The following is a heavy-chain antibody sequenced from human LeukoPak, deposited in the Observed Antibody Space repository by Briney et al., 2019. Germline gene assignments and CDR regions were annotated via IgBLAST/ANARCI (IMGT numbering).Heavy chain of an antibody. CDR3: AREFSVTYSGYDRQYYNWFDP. V-gene: IGHV3-48*01. J-gene: IGHJ5*02. CDR1: GFTFSSYS. D-gene: IGHD5-12*01. CDR2: ISSSSSTI. Sequence: GGSLRLSCAASGFTFSSYSMNWVRQAPGKGLEWVSYISSSSSTIYYADSVKGRFTISRDNAKNSLYLQMNSLRAEDTAVYYCAREFSVTYSGYDRQYYNWFDPWGQGTLVTVSS.